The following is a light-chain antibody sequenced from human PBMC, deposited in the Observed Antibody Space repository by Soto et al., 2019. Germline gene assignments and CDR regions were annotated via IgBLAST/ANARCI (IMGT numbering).Light chain of an antibody. Sequence: QSVLTQPPPASGTPGQRVTISCSGSSSNIGSNYVYWYQQLPGTVPQLLIYRNSERPSGVPDRFSGSKSGTSASLAISGLRSEDEADYYCAAWDDSLSGVVFGGGTKVTVL. J-gene: IGLJ2*01. CDR3: AAWDDSLSGVV. CDR1: SSNIGSNY. V-gene: IGLV1-47*01. CDR2: RNS.